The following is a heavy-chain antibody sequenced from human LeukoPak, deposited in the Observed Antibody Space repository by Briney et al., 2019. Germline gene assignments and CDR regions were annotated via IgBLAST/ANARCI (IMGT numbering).Heavy chain of an antibody. J-gene: IGHJ4*02. CDR3: ARVLTGYSYTYYFDY. CDR2: IYYSGST. D-gene: IGHD3-9*01. V-gene: IGHV4-31*03. CDR1: GGSISSGGYC. Sequence: SETLSLTCTVSGGSISSGGYCWSWIRQHPGKGLEWIGYIYYSGSTYYNPSLKSRVTISVDTSKNQFSLKLSSVTAADTAVYYCARVLTGYSYTYYFDYWGQGTLVTVSS.